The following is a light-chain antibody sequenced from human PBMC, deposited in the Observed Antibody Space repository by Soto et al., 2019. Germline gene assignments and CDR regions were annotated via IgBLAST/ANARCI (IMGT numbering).Light chain of an antibody. CDR2: DAS. CDR1: QSVSSY. CDR3: QQRSNWPRT. Sequence: EIVLTQSPATLSLSPGERATLSCRASQSVSSYLAWYQQKPGQAPRLLIYDASNRATGIPARFSGSGSGTDFTVTISSLEPEDFVVYYCQQRSNWPRTFGQGTKLEIK. V-gene: IGKV3-11*01. J-gene: IGKJ2*02.